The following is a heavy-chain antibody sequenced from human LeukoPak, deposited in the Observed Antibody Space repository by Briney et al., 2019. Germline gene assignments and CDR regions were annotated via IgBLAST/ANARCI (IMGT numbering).Heavy chain of an antibody. CDR3: ARVPITNLLWFGYDAFDI. V-gene: IGHV3-21*01. Sequence: GGSLRLSCAASGFTFSSYDMSWVRQAPGKGLEWVSSISSSSSYIYYADSVKGRFTISRDNAKNSLYLQMNSLRAEDTAVYYCARVPITNLLWFGYDAFDIWGQGTMVTVSS. CDR1: GFTFSSYD. CDR2: ISSSSSYI. J-gene: IGHJ3*02. D-gene: IGHD3-10*01.